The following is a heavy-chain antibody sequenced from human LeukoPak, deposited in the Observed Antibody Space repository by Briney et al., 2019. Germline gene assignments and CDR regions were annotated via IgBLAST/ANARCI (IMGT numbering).Heavy chain of an antibody. J-gene: IGHJ5*02. CDR2: IYYSGST. Sequence: PSETLSLTCTVSGGSISSSSYYWGWIRQPPGKGLEWIGSIYYSGSTYYNPSLKSRVTISVDTSKNQFSLKLSSVTAADTAVYYCARGSLVGGWFDPWGQGTLVTVSS. D-gene: IGHD1-26*01. V-gene: IGHV4-39*07. CDR1: GGSISSSSYY. CDR3: ARGSLVGGWFDP.